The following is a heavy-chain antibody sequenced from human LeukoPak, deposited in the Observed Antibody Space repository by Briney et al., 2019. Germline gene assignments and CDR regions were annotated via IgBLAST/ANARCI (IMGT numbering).Heavy chain of an antibody. V-gene: IGHV4-59*01. D-gene: IGHD6-13*01. J-gene: IGHJ4*02. CDR1: GGSISPYY. Sequence: SETLSLTCTVSGGSISPYYWSWIRQPPGKGLEWIGYIYYSGSTNYSPSLKSRVTISLDTSKNQFSLKLSSVTAADTAVYYCARDLTVRSSSSGPPDYWGQGTLVTVSS. CDR2: IYYSGST. CDR3: ARDLTVRSSSSGPPDY.